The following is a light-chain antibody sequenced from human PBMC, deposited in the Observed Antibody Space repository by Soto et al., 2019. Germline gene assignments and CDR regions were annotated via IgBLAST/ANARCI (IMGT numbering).Light chain of an antibody. CDR3: QQFGASPPFS. CDR2: TTS. J-gene: IGKJ2*01. CDR1: QSISTSY. V-gene: IGKV3-20*01. Sequence: EIVLTQSPGTLSLSPGERASLSCRASQSISTSYLAWYQQKPGQAPRLLIYTTSSRAAGIPDRFSGSGSGTDFTLTISRLESEDFAVYYCQQFGASPPFSFGQGTTLEIK.